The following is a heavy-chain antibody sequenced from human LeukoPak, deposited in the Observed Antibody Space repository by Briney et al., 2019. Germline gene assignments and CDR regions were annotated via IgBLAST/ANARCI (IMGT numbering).Heavy chain of an antibody. V-gene: IGHV3-7*01. CDR2: IKQDGSEK. CDR1: GFTFSSYW. D-gene: IGHD3-3*01. CDR3: ARGLTRWADYDFWSGYLYGFYMDV. Sequence: PGGSLRLSCAASGFTFSSYWMSWVRQAPGKGLEWVANIKQDGSEKYSVDSVKGRFTISRDNAKNSLYLQMNSLRAEDTAVYYCARGLTRWADYDFWSGYLYGFYMDVWGKGTTVTVSS. J-gene: IGHJ6*03.